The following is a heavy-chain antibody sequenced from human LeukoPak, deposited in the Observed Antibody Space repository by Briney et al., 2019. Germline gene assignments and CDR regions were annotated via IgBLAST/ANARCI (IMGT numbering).Heavy chain of an antibody. CDR3: TRVGFLREYQLLYYYYYYYMDV. CDR1: GFTFGDYA. D-gene: IGHD2-2*01. V-gene: IGHV3-49*04. Sequence: GGSLRLSCTASGFTFGDYAMSWVRQAPGKGLEWVGFIRSKAYGGTTEYAASVKGRFTISRDDSKSIAYLQMNSLKTEDTAVYYCTRVGFLREYQLLYYYYYYYMDVWGKGTTVTVSS. J-gene: IGHJ6*03. CDR2: IRSKAYGGTT.